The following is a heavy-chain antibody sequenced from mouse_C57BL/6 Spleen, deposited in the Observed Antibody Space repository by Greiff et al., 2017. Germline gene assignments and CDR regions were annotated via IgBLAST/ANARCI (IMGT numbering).Heavy chain of an antibody. CDR3: ARRTYGSRRDYAMGD. V-gene: IGHV1-55*01. CDR2: IYPGSGST. D-gene: IGHD1-1*01. J-gene: IGHJ4*01. CDR1: GYTFTSSW. Sequence: QVQLQQPGAELVKPGASVKMSCKASGYTFTSSWITWVKQRPGQGLEWIGDIYPGSGSTNYNEKFKGKATLTVDTSSTTAYMQLSSLTSEDTAVYYCARRTYGSRRDYAMGDWGQGTSVT.